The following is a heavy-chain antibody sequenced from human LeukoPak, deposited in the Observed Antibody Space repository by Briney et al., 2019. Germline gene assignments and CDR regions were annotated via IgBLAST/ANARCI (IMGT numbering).Heavy chain of an antibody. Sequence: ASVKVSCKASGYTFTSYDINWVRQATGQGLEWMGWMNPNSGNTGYAQKFQGRVTITRNTSVSTAYMELSSLRSEDTAVYYCARGRSNLDAFDIWGQGTMVTVSS. V-gene: IGHV1-8*03. CDR2: MNPNSGNT. J-gene: IGHJ3*02. CDR1: GYTFTSYD. CDR3: ARGRSNLDAFDI. D-gene: IGHD4-11*01.